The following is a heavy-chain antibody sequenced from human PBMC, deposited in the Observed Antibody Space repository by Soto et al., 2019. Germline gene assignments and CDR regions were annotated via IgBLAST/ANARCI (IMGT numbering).Heavy chain of an antibody. Sequence: SETLSLTCTVSGGSISSSSYYWGWIRQPPGKGLEWIGSIYYSGSTYYNPSLKSRVTISVDTSKNQFSLKLSSVTAADTAVYYCARASYYYDSSGYYEGWFDPWGQGTLVTVSS. CDR1: GGSISSSSYY. J-gene: IGHJ5*02. D-gene: IGHD3-22*01. CDR2: IYYSGST. CDR3: ARASYYYDSSGYYEGWFDP. V-gene: IGHV4-39*01.